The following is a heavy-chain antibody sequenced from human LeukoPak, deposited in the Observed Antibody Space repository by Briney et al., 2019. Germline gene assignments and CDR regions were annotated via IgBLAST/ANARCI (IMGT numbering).Heavy chain of an antibody. CDR2: INTNTGNP. Sequence: ASVKVSCKAPGYTCTSYAMNWVRQATGQGLEWMGWINTNTGNPTYAQGFTGRFVFSLDTSVSTAYLQISSLKAEDTAVYYCARGRGAAAPYYYYYYMDVWGKGTTVTVSS. CDR1: GYTCTSYA. D-gene: IGHD6-13*01. J-gene: IGHJ6*03. CDR3: ARGRGAAAPYYYYYYMDV. V-gene: IGHV7-4-1*02.